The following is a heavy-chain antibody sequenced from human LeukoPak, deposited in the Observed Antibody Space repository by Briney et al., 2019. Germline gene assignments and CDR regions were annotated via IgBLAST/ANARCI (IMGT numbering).Heavy chain of an antibody. CDR1: GFTFSRYG. V-gene: IGHV3-30*03. J-gene: IGHJ4*02. CDR2: TSYDGTKK. D-gene: IGHD3-10*01. CDR3: ARVGYYASGPFSYFDY. Sequence: GGSLRLSCAASGFTFSRYGMHWVRQAPGKGLEWVAVTSYDGTKKDYADHVKVRFTISRDNSQNTLYLQMNSLRAEDTAVYYCARVGYYASGPFSYFDYWGQGTLVTVSS.